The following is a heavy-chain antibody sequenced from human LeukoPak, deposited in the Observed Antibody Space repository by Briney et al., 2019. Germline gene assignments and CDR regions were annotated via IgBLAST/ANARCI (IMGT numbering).Heavy chain of an antibody. CDR3: AIFGYSSSSTLLDY. D-gene: IGHD6-6*01. CDR2: ISAYNGNT. V-gene: IGHV1-18*01. J-gene: IGHJ4*02. Sequence: ASVKVSCKASGYTFTSYGISWVRQAPGQGLEWMGWISAYNGNTNYALKLQGRVTMTTDTSTSTAYMELRSLRSDDTAVYYCAIFGYSSSSTLLDYWGQGTLVTVSS. CDR1: GYTFTSYG.